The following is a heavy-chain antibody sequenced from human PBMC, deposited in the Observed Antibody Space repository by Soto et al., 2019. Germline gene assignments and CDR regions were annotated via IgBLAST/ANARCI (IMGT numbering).Heavy chain of an antibody. D-gene: IGHD3-22*01. CDR1: GFTFEDYA. V-gene: IGHV3-9*01. CDR3: GKMVTWDSSGYYQGGFDC. Sequence: HLVESGGGLVQPGRSLTISCAASGFTFEDYAMHWVRQAPGKGLEWVSGISWNSGKIIYADSVKGRFTISRDNAKNSLYMHMNRLRLEDTALYYCGKMVTWDSSGYYQGGFDCWGQGSLVTVSS. J-gene: IGHJ4*02. CDR2: ISWNSGKI.